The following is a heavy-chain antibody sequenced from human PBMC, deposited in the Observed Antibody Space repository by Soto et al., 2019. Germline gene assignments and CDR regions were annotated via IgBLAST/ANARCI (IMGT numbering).Heavy chain of an antibody. D-gene: IGHD3-22*01. CDR2: IYYSGST. J-gene: IGHJ6*02. CDR3: ARRLYYDSSGFEGGGMDV. Sequence: SETLCLTCTVFGGSISSSSYYWGWIRQPPGKGLEWIGSIYYSGSTYYNPSLKSRVTISVDTSKNQFSLKLSSVTAADTAVYYCARRLYYDSSGFEGGGMDVWGQGTTVTVSS. V-gene: IGHV4-39*01. CDR1: GGSISSSSYY.